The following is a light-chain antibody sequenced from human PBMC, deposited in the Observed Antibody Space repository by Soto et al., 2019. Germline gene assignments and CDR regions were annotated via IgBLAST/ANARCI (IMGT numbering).Light chain of an antibody. CDR1: SSYVGGYNY. J-gene: IGLJ1*01. Sequence: QSALTQPASVSGSPGQSITISCTGTSSYVGGYNYVSWYQQHPGKAPKLMIYAVSNRPSGVSNRFSGSKSVNTATLTISWLQAEDEADYYCCSYTVSGTSVFGTGNKLTVL. V-gene: IGLV2-14*01. CDR3: CSYTVSGTSV. CDR2: AVS.